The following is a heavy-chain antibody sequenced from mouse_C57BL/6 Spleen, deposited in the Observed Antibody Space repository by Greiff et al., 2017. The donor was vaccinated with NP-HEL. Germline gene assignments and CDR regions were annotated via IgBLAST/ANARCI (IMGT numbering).Heavy chain of an antibody. Sequence: QVQLKESGAELVRPGASVKLSCKASGYTFTDYYINWVKQRPGQGLEWIARIYPGSGNTYYNEKFKGKATLTAEKSSSTAYMQLSSLTSEDSAVYFCAILYYDYDVGYFDVWGTGTTVTVSS. CDR1: GYTFTDYY. D-gene: IGHD2-4*01. CDR2: IYPGSGNT. CDR3: AILYYDYDVGYFDV. V-gene: IGHV1-76*01. J-gene: IGHJ1*03.